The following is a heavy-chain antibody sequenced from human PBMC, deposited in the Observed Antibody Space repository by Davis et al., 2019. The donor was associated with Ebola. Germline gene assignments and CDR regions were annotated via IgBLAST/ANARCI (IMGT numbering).Heavy chain of an antibody. CDR1: GFTFSGSA. D-gene: IGHD6-19*01. Sequence: PGGSLRLSCAASGFTFSGSAMHWVRQAPGKGLEWVAFIRYDGSNKQYADSVKGRFTISRDNSKNTLYLQMNSLRAEDTAVYYCAKEAAVAGDLYYYAMDVWGQGTTVTVSS. CDR2: IRYDGSNK. V-gene: IGHV3-30*02. CDR3: AKEAAVAGDLYYYAMDV. J-gene: IGHJ6*02.